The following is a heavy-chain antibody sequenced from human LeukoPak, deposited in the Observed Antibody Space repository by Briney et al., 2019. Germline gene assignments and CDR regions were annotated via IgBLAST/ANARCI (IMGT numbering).Heavy chain of an antibody. J-gene: IGHJ4*02. CDR3: ARDLSGVTGYTYGRGIDY. Sequence: ASVKVSCKASGYTFTSYDINWVRQATGQGLEWMGWMNPNSANTGYAQKFQGRVTITRNTSISTAYMELSSLRSEDTAVYYCARDLSGVTGYTYGRGIDYWGQGTLVTVSS. V-gene: IGHV1-8*03. CDR2: MNPNSANT. CDR1: GYTFTSYD. D-gene: IGHD5-18*01.